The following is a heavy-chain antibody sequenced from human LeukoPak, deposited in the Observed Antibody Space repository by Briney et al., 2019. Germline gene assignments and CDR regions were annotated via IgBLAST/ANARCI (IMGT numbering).Heavy chain of an antibody. Sequence: PSETLSLTCTVSGGSISNYYWSWIRHPPGKGLEWIGYIYYIGSTNYNPSLKSRVTISVDPSKNQFSLKLSSVTAADTAVYYCATHAMDVWGKGTTVTVSS. J-gene: IGHJ6*04. CDR1: GGSISNYY. V-gene: IGHV4-59*01. CDR3: ATHAMDV. CDR2: IYYIGST.